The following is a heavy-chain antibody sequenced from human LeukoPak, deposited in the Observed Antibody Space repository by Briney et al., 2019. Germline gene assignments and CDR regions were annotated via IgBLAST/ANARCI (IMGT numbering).Heavy chain of an antibody. J-gene: IGHJ4*02. CDR3: ARSATRFSNGWYGQVDFDS. CDR1: GFSFSTYG. V-gene: IGHV3-48*01. D-gene: IGHD6-19*01. Sequence: PGGSLRLSCAGSGFSFSTYGMNWVRQAPGKGLEWISYIGSSSSATYHADSVKGRFTISRDNVNNSLYLDMDSLRVDDTAVYYCARSATRFSNGWYGQVDFDSWGQGSLVIVSS. CDR2: IGSSSSAT.